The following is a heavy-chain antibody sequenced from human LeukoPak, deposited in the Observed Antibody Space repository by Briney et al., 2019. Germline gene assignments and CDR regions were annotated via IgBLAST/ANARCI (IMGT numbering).Heavy chain of an antibody. CDR3: ARIKVSGITMVRGGGFDP. D-gene: IGHD3-10*01. CDR2: IDPHSGGT. J-gene: IGHJ5*02. V-gene: IGHV1-2*02. CDR1: GYTFIDYY. Sequence: GASVKVSCKASGYTFIDYYIHWVRQAPGQGLEWMGCIDPHSGGTNYAQKFQGRVTMTRDTSISTAYMELSRLRSDDTAVYYCARIKVSGITMVRGGGFDPWGQGTLVTVSS.